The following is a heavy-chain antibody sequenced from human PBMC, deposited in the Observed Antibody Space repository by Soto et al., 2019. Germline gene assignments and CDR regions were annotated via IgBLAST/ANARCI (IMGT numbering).Heavy chain of an antibody. CDR1: GGSISSGDYY. J-gene: IGHJ4*02. D-gene: IGHD5-18*01. CDR3: ATRYSYGNHPFDY. V-gene: IGHV4-30-4*01. CDR2: IYYSGST. Sequence: SETLSLTCTVSGGSISSGDYYWSWIRQPPGKGLEWIGYIYYSGSTYYNPSLKSRVTISVDTSKNQFSLKLSSVTAADTAVYYCATRYSYGNHPFDYWGQGTLVTVSS.